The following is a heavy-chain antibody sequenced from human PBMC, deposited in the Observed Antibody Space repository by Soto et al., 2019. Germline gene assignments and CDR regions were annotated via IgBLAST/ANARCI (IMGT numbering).Heavy chain of an antibody. CDR3: AARQFWSGHWTHTRLDY. Sequence: SETLSLTCAVSGDSFNSSYWWIWVRQPPGKGLEWIGHVSHSGGTNYNPSLTSRVTISVDKSNNHFSLKLTSVTAADTAVYYCAARQFWSGHWTHTRLDYWGQGTLVTVSS. D-gene: IGHD3-3*01. CDR1: GDSFNSSYW. J-gene: IGHJ4*02. CDR2: VSHSGGT. V-gene: IGHV4-4*02.